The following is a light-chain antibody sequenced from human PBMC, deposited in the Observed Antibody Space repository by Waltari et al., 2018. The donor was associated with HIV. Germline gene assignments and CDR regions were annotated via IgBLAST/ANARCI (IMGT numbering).Light chain of an antibody. CDR2: VNSYGSY. CDR3: QTWDTGIRV. J-gene: IGLJ3*02. Sequence: QLVLTQSASASASLGASVKLTRTLSSGSPASAIAWHHQQAEKGPRYLMKVNSYGSYSRGDGIPDRFSGSSSEAERYLTISSLQSEDEADYYCQTWDTGIRVFGGGTKLTVL. V-gene: IGLV4-69*01. CDR1: SGSPASA.